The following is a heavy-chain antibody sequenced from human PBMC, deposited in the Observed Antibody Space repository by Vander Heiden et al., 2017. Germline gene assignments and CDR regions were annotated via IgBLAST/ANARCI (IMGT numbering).Heavy chain of an antibody. J-gene: IGHJ4*02. D-gene: IGHD3-10*01. V-gene: IGHV4-59*01. Sequence: QVQLQESGPGLVKPSETLSLTCTVSGGSISSYYWSWIRQPPGKGLEWIGYIYYSGSTNYNPSRKSRVTISVDTSKNQFSLKLSSVTAADTAVYYCARGLGGTYYYGSGSYFDYWGQGTLVTVSS. CDR3: ARGLGGTYYYGSGSYFDY. CDR1: GGSISSYY. CDR2: IYYSGST.